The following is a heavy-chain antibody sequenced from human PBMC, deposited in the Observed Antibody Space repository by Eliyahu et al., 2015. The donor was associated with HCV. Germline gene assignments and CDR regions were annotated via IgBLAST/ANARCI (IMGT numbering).Heavy chain of an antibody. Sequence: EVQLVESGGGLIQPGGSLRLSCAASGFTVSSNYMSWVRQAPGKGLGWVSLIYSGGSTDYADSVKGRFTVSRDNSKNTVYLQMNSLRAEDTAVYYCARDGYYYDSSGYYSDYWGQGTLVTVSS. V-gene: IGHV3-53*01. CDR1: GFTVSSNY. D-gene: IGHD3-22*01. CDR3: ARDGYYYDSSGYYSDY. CDR2: IYSGGST. J-gene: IGHJ4*02.